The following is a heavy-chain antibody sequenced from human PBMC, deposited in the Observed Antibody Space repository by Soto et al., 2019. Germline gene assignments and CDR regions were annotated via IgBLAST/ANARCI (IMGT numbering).Heavy chain of an antibody. CDR3: ARAIFGITGPTPFDP. CDR2: IIPIFGTA. Sequence: ASVKVSCKASGGTFSSYAISWVRQAPGQRLEWMGGIIPIFGTANYAQKFQGRVTITADKSTSTAYMELSSLRSEDTAVYYCARAIFGITGPTPFDPWGQGTLVTVSS. J-gene: IGHJ5*02. V-gene: IGHV1-69*06. CDR1: GGTFSSYA. D-gene: IGHD1-7*01.